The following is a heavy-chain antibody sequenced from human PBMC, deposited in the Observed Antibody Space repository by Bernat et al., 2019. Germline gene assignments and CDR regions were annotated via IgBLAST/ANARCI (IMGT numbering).Heavy chain of an antibody. Sequence: EVQLVESGGGLVKPGESLRLSCAASGFTFSHAWMNWVRQAPGKGLEWVGRITSMGDGGTTAYAAPVKGRFTIWRDDSIFTLFLQMNNLKPVDAALYYCLGDGGGWGQGTLVTVSS. V-gene: IGHV3-15*07. CDR3: LGDGGG. D-gene: IGHD3-10*01. CDR1: GFTFSHAW. CDR2: ITSMGDGGTT. J-gene: IGHJ4*02.